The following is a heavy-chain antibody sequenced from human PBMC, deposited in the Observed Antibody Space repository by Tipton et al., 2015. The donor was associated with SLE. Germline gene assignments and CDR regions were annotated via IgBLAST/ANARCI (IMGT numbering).Heavy chain of an antibody. J-gene: IGHJ4*02. CDR3: SGGGVIAGDY. CDR1: GFTFSGSA. D-gene: IGHD3-16*02. V-gene: IGHV3-73*01. Sequence: SLRLSCAASGFTFSGSAMHWVRQASGKGLEWVGRIRSKANTYATAYAASVEGRYTISRDDSTNTAYLQMNSLKTEDTAVYYCSGGGVIAGDYWGQGTLVTVSS. CDR2: IRSKANTYAT.